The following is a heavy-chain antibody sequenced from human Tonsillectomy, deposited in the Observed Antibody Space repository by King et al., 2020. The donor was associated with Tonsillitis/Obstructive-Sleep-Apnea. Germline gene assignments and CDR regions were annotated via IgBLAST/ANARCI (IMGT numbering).Heavy chain of an antibody. D-gene: IGHD6-13*01. J-gene: IGHJ3*02. CDR3: VRESSSSWYPFDAFDI. V-gene: IGHV3-21*01. Sequence: VQLVESGGGLVKPGGSLRLSCAASGFTFSSYSMNWVRQAPGKGLEWVSSISSGSSYIYYADSGRGRFTVSRDNAKNSLYLRMNSLRAEDTAVYYCVRESSSSWYPFDAFDIWGQGTMVTVSS. CDR2: ISSGSSYI. CDR1: GFTFSSYS.